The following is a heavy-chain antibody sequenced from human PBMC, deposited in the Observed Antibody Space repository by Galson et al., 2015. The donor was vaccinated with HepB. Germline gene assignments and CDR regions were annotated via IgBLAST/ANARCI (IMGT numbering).Heavy chain of an antibody. J-gene: IGHJ5*02. CDR3: ARGKGSSGYYNH. V-gene: IGHV5-51*01. D-gene: IGHD3-22*01. CDR2: IFPGDSDT. CDR1: GSSFPSQW. Sequence: QSGAEVKKAGESLKISCKASGSSFPSQWIAWVRQMPGKGLEWMGMIFPGDSDTRYSPSFQGQVTISADKSTTTAYFQWRSLKASDTAMYYCARGKGSSGYYNHWGQGTLVTVSS.